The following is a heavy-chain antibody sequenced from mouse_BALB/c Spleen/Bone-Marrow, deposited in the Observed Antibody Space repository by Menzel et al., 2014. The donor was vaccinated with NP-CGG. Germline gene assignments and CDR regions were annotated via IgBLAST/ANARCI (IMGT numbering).Heavy chain of an antibody. Sequence: QVQLQQSGAELAKPGASVKMSCKASGYTFTSYWIHWVKQRPGQGLEWIGYINPSTGYTEYNQKFEDKATLTADKSSSTAYMQLSSLTSEDPAVYYCAPYSHEGVAYWGQGTLVTVSA. V-gene: IGHV1-7*01. CDR3: APYSHEGVAY. CDR2: INPSTGYT. J-gene: IGHJ3*01. D-gene: IGHD2-12*01. CDR1: GYTFTSYW.